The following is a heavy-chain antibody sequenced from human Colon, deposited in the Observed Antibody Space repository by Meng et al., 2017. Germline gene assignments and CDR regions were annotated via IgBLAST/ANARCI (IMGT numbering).Heavy chain of an antibody. D-gene: IGHD3-16*02. J-gene: IGHJ3*02. CDR3: ARGSYYVWGNFRQNDAFDI. Sequence: SETLSLTCAVYDGSLSGYYWSWIRQPPGKGLEWIGEINDRGNTNYNSSLKSRVIISRDTSKNQFSLKLTSLTAADTAVYYCARGSYYVWGNFRQNDAFDIWGQGTMVTGSS. V-gene: IGHV4-34*01. CDR1: DGSLSGYY. CDR2: INDRGNT.